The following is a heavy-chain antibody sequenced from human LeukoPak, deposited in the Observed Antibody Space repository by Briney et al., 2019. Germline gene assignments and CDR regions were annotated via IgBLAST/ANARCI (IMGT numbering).Heavy chain of an antibody. Sequence: SVKVSCKASGGTFSTSAFSWVRQAPGQGLEWMGGIIPIFGTANYAQKFQGRVTITTDESTSTAYMELSSLRSEDTAVYYCASEDSSSSGYFDYWGQGTLVTVSS. CDR2: IIPIFGTA. CDR3: ASEDSSSSGYFDY. CDR1: GGTFSTSA. V-gene: IGHV1-69*05. J-gene: IGHJ4*02. D-gene: IGHD6-6*01.